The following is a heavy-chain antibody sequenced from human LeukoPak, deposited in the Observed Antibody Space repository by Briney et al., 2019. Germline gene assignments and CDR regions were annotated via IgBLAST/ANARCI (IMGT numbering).Heavy chain of an antibody. D-gene: IGHD3-22*01. J-gene: IGHJ4*02. Sequence: GGSLRLSCAASGFTFSDYYMSWIRQAPGKGLEWVSYISSSGNTIYYADSVKGRFTISRDNAKDSLYLQMNSLRAEDTAVYYYAKENVDREYYYDSSGYPPTLYYWGQGTLVTVSS. V-gene: IGHV3-11*01. CDR1: GFTFSDYY. CDR2: ISSSGNTI. CDR3: AKENVDREYYYDSSGYPPTLYY.